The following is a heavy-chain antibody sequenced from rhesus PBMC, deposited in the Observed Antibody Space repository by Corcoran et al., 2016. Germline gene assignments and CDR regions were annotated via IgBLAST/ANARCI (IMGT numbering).Heavy chain of an antibody. CDR3: GSGGRAGTVDY. CDR2: FYGRRGNN. Sequence: QVQLQESGPGLVKPSETQSLTCAVSGYSISSGYYWNWIRQPPGKGLEGIGGFYGRRGNNCLNPSLKSRVTLSVDTSKSQFYLKLSSGPAADTAVYYCGSGGRAGTVDYWGQGVLVTVSS. V-gene: IGHV4S14*01. CDR1: GYSISSGYY. D-gene: IGHD1-1*01. J-gene: IGHJ4*01.